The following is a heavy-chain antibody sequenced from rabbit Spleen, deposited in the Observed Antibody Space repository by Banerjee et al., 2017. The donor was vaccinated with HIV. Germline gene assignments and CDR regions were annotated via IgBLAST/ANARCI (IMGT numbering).Heavy chain of an antibody. V-gene: IGHV1S47*01. J-gene: IGHJ3*01. CDR3: VRGASSSGYYSL. CDR2: IDGVFGTT. D-gene: IGHD1-1*01. CDR1: GFDFSTCG. Sequence: QEQLMESGGGLVQPGGSLKLSCKASGFDFSTCGVSWVRQAPGKGLEWIGYIDGVFGTTYYARWVNGRFTISSHNAQNTLYLQMNSLTAADTATYFCVRGASSSGYYSLWGQGTLVTVS.